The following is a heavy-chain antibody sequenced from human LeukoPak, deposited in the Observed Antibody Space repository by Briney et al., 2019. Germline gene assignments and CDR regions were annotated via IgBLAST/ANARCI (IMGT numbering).Heavy chain of an antibody. D-gene: IGHD2-2*01. CDR1: GGSISNYY. V-gene: IGHV4-59*12. Sequence: SSETLSLTCAVSGGSISNYYWIWSRQPPGKGLEWIGYIYYSGSTKYNPSLKSRVTISVDTSKNQFSLKLNSVTAADTAVYYCAQGGVVPAAIGYYYYGMDVWGQGTTVTVSS. CDR2: IYYSGST. CDR3: AQGGVVPAAIGYYYYGMDV. J-gene: IGHJ6*02.